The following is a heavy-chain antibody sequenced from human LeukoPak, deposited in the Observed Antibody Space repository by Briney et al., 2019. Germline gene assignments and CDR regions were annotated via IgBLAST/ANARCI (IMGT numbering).Heavy chain of an antibody. CDR3: ARLNLEYLYSSGPNDY. CDR1: GGSISSSSYY. CDR2: IYYSGST. Sequence: SETLSLTCTVSGGSISSSSYYWGWIRQPPGKGLEWIGSIYYSGSTYYNPSLKSRVTISVDTSKNQFSLKLNSVTAADTAVYYCARLNLEYLYSSGPNDYWAREPWSPSPQ. V-gene: IGHV4-39*07. J-gene: IGHJ4*02. D-gene: IGHD3-10*01.